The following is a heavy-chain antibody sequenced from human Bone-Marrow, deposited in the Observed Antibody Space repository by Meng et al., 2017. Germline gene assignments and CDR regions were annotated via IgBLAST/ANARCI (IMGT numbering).Heavy chain of an antibody. CDR1: GGSISSSSYY. D-gene: IGHD5-18*01. CDR2: IYYSGST. V-gene: IGHV4-39*07. Sequence: SETLSLTCTVSGGSISSSSYYWGWIRQPPGKGLEWIGSIYYSGSTYYNPSLKSRVTISVDTSKNQFSLKLSSVTAADTAVYYCARDLYSYGYVYGYWGQGTLVTVSS. CDR3: ARDLYSYGYVYGY. J-gene: IGHJ4*02.